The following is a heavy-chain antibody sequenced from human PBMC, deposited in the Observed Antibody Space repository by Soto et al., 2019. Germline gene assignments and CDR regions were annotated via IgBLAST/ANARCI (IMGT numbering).Heavy chain of an antibody. V-gene: IGHV4-4*02. D-gene: IGHD6-19*01. CDR3: ARVGNQWLVNYYYYGMDV. Sequence: PSETLSLTCAVSGGSITSSNWWSWVRQPPGKGLEWIGEIYHSGSTNYNPSLKSRVTISVDKSKNQFSLKLSSVTAADTAVYYCARVGNQWLVNYYYYGMDVWGQGTTVTVS. CDR1: GGSITSSNW. CDR2: IYHSGST. J-gene: IGHJ6*02.